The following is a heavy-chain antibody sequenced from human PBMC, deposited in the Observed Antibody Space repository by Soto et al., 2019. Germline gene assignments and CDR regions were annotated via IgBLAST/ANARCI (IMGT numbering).Heavy chain of an antibody. D-gene: IGHD1-26*01. J-gene: IGHJ4*02. CDR3: AYRALYSGSYWDGGYFAY. CDR2: IYWEDDK. V-gene: IGHV2-5*02. CDR1: GFSLDTSGVG. Sequence: QITLKESGPTRVKPTQTLTLTCNFSGFSLDTSGVGVGWIRQPPGKALEWLVLIYWEDDKRYSPALKSRLTITKDTSRHEVVLIMHDRDPVDTATYYSAYRALYSGSYWDGGYFAYWGQVNLVTVSS.